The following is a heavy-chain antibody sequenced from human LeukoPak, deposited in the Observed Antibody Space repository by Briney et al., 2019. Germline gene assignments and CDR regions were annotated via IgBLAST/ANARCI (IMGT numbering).Heavy chain of an antibody. Sequence: SETLSLTCTVSGGSISSYYWSWIRQPPGKGLEWIGYIYYSGSTNYNPSLKSRVTISVDTSKNQFSLKLSSVTAADTAVYYCARGPTYYDILTGYSPRGWFDPWGQGTLVTVSS. J-gene: IGHJ5*02. D-gene: IGHD3-9*01. V-gene: IGHV4-59*12. CDR3: ARGPTYYDILTGYSPRGWFDP. CDR1: GGSISSYY. CDR2: IYYSGST.